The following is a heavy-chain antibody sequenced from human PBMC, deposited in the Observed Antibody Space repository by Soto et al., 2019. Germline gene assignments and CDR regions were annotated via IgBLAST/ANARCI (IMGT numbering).Heavy chain of an antibody. J-gene: IGHJ6*03. CDR1: GFTCDDYA. CDR3: AKGHARTSPKYYYYYYMDV. V-gene: IGHV3-9*01. CDR2: ISWNSGSI. Sequence: PGGSLRLSCAASGFTCDDYAMHWVRQAPGKGLEWVSGISWNSGSIGYADSVKGRFTISRDNAKNSLYLQMNSLRAEDTALYYCAKGHARTSPKYYYYYYMDVWGKGT.